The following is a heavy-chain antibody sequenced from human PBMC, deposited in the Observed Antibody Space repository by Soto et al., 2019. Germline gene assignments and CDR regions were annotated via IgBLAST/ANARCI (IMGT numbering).Heavy chain of an antibody. J-gene: IGHJ5*02. CDR2: MNPNSGNT. Sequence: AASVKVSCKASGYTFTSYDINWVRQATGQGLEWMGWMNPNSGNTGYAQKFQGRVTMTRNTSISTAYMELSSLRSEDTAVYYCARGQVVSNWFDPWGQGTLVTVSS. D-gene: IGHD2-8*02. CDR3: ARGQVVSNWFDP. V-gene: IGHV1-8*01. CDR1: GYTFTSYD.